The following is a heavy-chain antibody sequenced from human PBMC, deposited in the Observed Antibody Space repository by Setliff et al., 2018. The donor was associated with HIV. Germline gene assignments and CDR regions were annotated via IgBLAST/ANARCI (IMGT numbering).Heavy chain of an antibody. CDR3: ARPYYGSSDYSWVDAFDI. CDR2: IYHSGST. CDR1: GGSIRSGNW. Sequence: SETLSLTCAVSGGSIRSGNWWTWVRQSPGKGLEWIGEIYHSGSTNYSPSLKSRVTISLDKSKNQFSLKLSSVTAADTAVYYCARPYYGSSDYSWVDAFDIWGQGTMVTVSS. V-gene: IGHV4-4*02. D-gene: IGHD3-22*01. J-gene: IGHJ3*02.